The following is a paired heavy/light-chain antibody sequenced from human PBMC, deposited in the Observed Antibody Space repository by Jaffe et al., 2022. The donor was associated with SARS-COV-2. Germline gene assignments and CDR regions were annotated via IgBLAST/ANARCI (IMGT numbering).Heavy chain of an antibody. V-gene: IGHV3-11*01. Sequence: QVQMVESGGGLVKPGGSLRLSCAASGFTFSDYYMSWIRQAPGKGLEWLSYISNSGSTIHDADSVKGRFTVSRDNARNSLYLQMNSLRAEDTAVYYCARYWGTTHFDPWGQGTLVTVSS. CDR1: GFTFSDYY. J-gene: IGHJ5*02. CDR3: ARYWGTTHFDP. CDR2: ISNSGSTI. D-gene: IGHD1-1*01.
Light chain of an antibody. V-gene: IGLV8-61*01. J-gene: IGLJ3*02. CDR3: VLYMGSGLV. CDR2: STN. CDR1: SGSVSSSYY. Sequence: QTVVTQEPSFSVSPGGTVTLTCGLSSGSVSSSYYPSWYQQTPGQAPRTLIYSTNTRSSGVPDRFSGSILGNKAALTITGAQADDDSDYYCVLYMGSGLVFGGGTKLTVL.